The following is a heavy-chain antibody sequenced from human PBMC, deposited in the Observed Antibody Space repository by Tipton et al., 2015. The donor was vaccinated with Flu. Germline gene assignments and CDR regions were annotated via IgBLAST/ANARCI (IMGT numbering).Heavy chain of an antibody. CDR3: ARHGKDTGDYLASFDI. J-gene: IGHJ3*02. V-gene: IGHV4-61*02. Sequence: TLSLTCTVSGAYIGNGNYYWSWIRQPAGKGLEWIGRIDTSRRSYYNPSLKSRVTISVDVFNNQFSLKLSSVTAADTAVYYCARHGKDTGDYLASFDIWGQGTMVTVSS. CDR2: IDTSRRS. D-gene: IGHD7-27*01. CDR1: GAYIGNGNYY.